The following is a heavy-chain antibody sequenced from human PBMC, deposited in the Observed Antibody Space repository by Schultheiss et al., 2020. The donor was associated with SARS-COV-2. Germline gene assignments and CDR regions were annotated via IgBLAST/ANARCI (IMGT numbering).Heavy chain of an antibody. J-gene: IGHJ4*02. CDR1: GGTFSSYA. CDR2: IIPIFGTA. D-gene: IGHD2-2*01. CDR3: ARVTGGVPAAPFDY. V-gene: IGHV1-69*06. Sequence: SVKVSCKASGGTFSSYAISWVRQAPGQGLEWMGGIIPIFGTANYAQKFQGRVTITADKSTSTAYMELSSLRSDDTAVYYCARVTGGVPAAPFDYWGQGTLVTVSS.